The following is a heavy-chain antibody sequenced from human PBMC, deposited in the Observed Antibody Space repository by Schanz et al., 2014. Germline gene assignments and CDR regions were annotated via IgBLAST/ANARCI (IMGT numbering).Heavy chain of an antibody. CDR2: ISSSSSYI. CDR1: GFTFSSYG. CDR3: ARGSQWLVMGMTNYFDY. J-gene: IGHJ4*02. V-gene: IGHV3-21*01. Sequence: EVQLVESGGGLVKPGGSLRLSCAASGFTFSSYGMNWVRQAPGKGLEWVSYISSSSSYIYYADSMKGRFTISRDNAKNSLYLQMNSLRAEDTAVYYCARGSQWLVMGMTNYFDYWGQGSLVTVSS. D-gene: IGHD6-19*01.